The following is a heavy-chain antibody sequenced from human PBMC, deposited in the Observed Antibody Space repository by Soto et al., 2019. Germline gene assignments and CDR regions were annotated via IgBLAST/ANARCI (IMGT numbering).Heavy chain of an antibody. D-gene: IGHD2-15*01. CDR2: IYYSGST. Sequence: SETLSLTCTVSGGSISSGGYYWSWIRQHPGKGLEWIGYIYYSGSTYYNPSLKSRVTVSVDKSKNQFSLKLSSVTAADTAVYYCVRDSRTGCSSINCYMHWGQGTLVTVSS. CDR1: GGSISSGGYY. CDR3: VRDSRTGCSSINCYMH. J-gene: IGHJ4*02. V-gene: IGHV4-31*02.